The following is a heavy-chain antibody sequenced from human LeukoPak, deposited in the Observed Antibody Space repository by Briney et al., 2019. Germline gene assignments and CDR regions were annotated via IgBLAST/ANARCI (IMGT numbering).Heavy chain of an antibody. CDR2: ISGSSNYI. Sequence: GGSLRLSCAASGFPFGTFSMYWVRQAPGKGLEWVSSISGSSNYIYYADSVKGGFTISRDNAKNSLYLQMNSLRAEDTAVYYCASLRDCTSGSCYSRLDYWGQGSLVTVSS. CDR3: ASLRDCTSGSCYSRLDY. V-gene: IGHV3-21*06. D-gene: IGHD2-15*01. CDR1: GFPFGTFS. J-gene: IGHJ4*02.